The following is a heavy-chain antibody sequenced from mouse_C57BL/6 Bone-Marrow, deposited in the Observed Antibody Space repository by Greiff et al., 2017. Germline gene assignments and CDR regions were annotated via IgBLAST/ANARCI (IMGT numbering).Heavy chain of an antibody. J-gene: IGHJ2*01. CDR1: GFNIKDDY. CDR2: IDPENGDT. V-gene: IGHV14-4*01. Sequence: SGAELVRPGASVKLSCTASGFNIKDDYMHWVKQRPEQGLEWIGWIDPENGDTEYASKFQGKATITADTSSNTAYLQLSSLTSEDTAVYYCTTGRGPRFDYWGQGTTLTVSS. CDR3: TTGRGPRFDY.